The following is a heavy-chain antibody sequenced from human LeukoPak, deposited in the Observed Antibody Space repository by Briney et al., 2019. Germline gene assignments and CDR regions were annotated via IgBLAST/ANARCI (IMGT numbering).Heavy chain of an antibody. D-gene: IGHD3-10*01. CDR3: AKYRPGTYYRGPGMDV. CDR1: GFTSSSYA. CDR2: TGGDGSRT. Sequence: PGGSLRLSCAASGFTSSSYAMSWVRQAPGKGLEWVSATGGDGSRTFYADFVKGRFTISRDNSKNTLYLRVDSLRAEDTAVYYCAKYRPGTYYRGPGMDVWGQGTTVTVSS. J-gene: IGHJ6*02. V-gene: IGHV3-23*01.